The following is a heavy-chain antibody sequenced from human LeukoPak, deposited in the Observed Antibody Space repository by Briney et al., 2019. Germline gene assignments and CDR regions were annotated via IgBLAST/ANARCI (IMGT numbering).Heavy chain of an antibody. CDR3: ATSIAAEGYYYYYMDV. J-gene: IGHJ6*03. V-gene: IGHV1-2*02. CDR2: INPNSGGT. Sequence: ASVKVSCKASGYTFTGYYMHWVRQAPGQGLEWMGWINPNSGGTNYAQKFQGRVTMTRDTSISTAYMELSRLRSDDTAVYYCATSIAAEGYYYYYMDVWGQGTTVTVSS. CDR1: GYTFTGYY. D-gene: IGHD6-13*01.